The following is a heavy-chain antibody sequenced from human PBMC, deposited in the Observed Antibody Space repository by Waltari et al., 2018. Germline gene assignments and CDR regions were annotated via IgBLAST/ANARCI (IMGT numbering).Heavy chain of an antibody. J-gene: IGHJ3*01. D-gene: IGHD5-12*01. V-gene: IGHV4-34*02. CDR1: GVSLTDYY. Sequence: QVQLQQWGAGLVRPSETLSLTCDVYGVSLTDYYWTWIRQSPGKGLEWIGENNLGDTTDYNPSLENRVTILLDKSKNQFSLRLDSVIAADTAVYFCARISGLDYATPMWGLGTVVTVSS. CDR2: NNLGDTT. CDR3: ARISGLDYATPM.